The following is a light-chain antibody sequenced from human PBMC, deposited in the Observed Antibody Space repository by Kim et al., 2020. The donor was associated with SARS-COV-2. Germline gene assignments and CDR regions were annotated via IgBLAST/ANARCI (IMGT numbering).Light chain of an antibody. J-gene: IGLJ3*02. V-gene: IGLV1-44*01. Sequence: GQRVSISCSGATSNIGGHPVYWYQQLPGTAPKLLIDSNNLRPSGVPDRFSGSRSGTSASLAISGLQSEDEADYYCATWDGSLNGWVFGGGTQLTVL. CDR2: SNN. CDR3: ATWDGSLNGWV. CDR1: TSNIGGHP.